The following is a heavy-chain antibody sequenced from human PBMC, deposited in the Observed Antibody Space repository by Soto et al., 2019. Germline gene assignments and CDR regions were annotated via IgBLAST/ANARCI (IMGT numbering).Heavy chain of an antibody. CDR1: GGSINGGRYY. J-gene: IGHJ6*02. CDR3: ARDRGFGMDA. Sequence: QVPLQESGPGLVKPSQTLSLTCTVSGGSINGGRYYCNWIRQHPGKGLEWIGYIYESGTIDYNPSLKSRVIISEDTSKNQFSLSLISVTAADTAVYYCARDRGFGMDAWGQGTMVIVSS. V-gene: IGHV4-31*03. CDR2: IYESGTI.